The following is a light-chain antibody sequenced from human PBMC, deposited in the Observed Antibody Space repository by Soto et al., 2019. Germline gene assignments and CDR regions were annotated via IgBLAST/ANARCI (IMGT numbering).Light chain of an antibody. V-gene: IGKV1-39*01. J-gene: IGKJ1*01. Sequence: DMQMSKSPSSLSASVEDRVIITCRASQSISNHLNWYQQKPGKAPKLLIFAASSLQSGVPSRFSGSRSGPDFTLTISSLQPEDFATYYCQQSYSSPPTFGHGNKVDIK. CDR3: QQSYSSPPT. CDR2: AAS. CDR1: QSISNH.